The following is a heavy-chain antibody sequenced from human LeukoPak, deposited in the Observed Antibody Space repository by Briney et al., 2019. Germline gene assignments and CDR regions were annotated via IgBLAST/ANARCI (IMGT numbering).Heavy chain of an antibody. CDR2: IYYRGST. Sequence: SETLPLTCTVSGGSISSYYWSWIRQPPGKGLEWIGYIYYRGSTNYNPSLKSRVTISVDTSKNQFSLKLSSVTAADTAVYYCARGDNAAAGAPDYWGQGTLVTVSS. CDR3: ARGDNAAAGAPDY. CDR1: GGSISSYY. J-gene: IGHJ4*02. V-gene: IGHV4-59*01. D-gene: IGHD6-13*01.